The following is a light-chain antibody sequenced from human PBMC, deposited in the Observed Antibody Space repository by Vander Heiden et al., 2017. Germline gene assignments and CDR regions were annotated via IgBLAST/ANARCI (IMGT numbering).Light chain of an antibody. CDR2: DVS. J-gene: IGLJ1*01. Sequence: QSALTQPASLSGSPGPSSTISCTGTSSDVGGYNYVSWYQQHPGKAPKLMIYDVSNRPSGVSNRFSGSKSGNTASLTISGLQAEDEADYYCSSYTSSSTSYVFGTGTKVTVL. V-gene: IGLV2-14*03. CDR1: SSDVGGYNY. CDR3: SSYTSSSTSYV.